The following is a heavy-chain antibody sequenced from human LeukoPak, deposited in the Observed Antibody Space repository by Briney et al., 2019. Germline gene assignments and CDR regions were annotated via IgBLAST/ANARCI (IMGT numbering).Heavy chain of an antibody. V-gene: IGHV4-61*02. CDR2: IYTSGST. CDR3: ARDLWFGELSYFDY. D-gene: IGHD3-10*01. J-gene: IGHJ4*02. Sequence: SETLSLTCTVSGGSISSGSYYWSWIRQPAGKGLEWIGRIYTSGSTNYNPSLKSRVTISVDTSKNQFSLKLSSVTAADTAVYYCARDLWFGELSYFDYWGQGTLVTVSS. CDR1: GGSISSGSYY.